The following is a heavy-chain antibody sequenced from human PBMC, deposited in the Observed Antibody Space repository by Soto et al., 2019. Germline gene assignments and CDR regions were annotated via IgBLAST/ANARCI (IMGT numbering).Heavy chain of an antibody. CDR3: AYWPYYYYYGMDV. J-gene: IGHJ6*02. Sequence: SVKVSCKASGGTFSSYTISWVRQAPGQGLEWMGRIIPILGIANYAQKFQGRVTITADKSTSTAYMELSSLRSEDTAVYYCAYWPYYYYYGMDVWGQGTTVTVSS. D-gene: IGHD2-8*02. V-gene: IGHV1-69*02. CDR1: GGTFSSYT. CDR2: IIPILGIA.